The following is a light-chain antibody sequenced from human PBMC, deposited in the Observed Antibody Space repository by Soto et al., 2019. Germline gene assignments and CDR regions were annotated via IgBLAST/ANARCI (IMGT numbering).Light chain of an antibody. Sequence: IQLTQSPSSLSASVGDRVTITCRASQGISSYLGWYQQKPGKAPNLLIYDASTLHSGVPSRFSGGGSGTEFTLTISSLQPDDFATYYCQQYKSYSTFGQGTKVDIK. CDR2: DAS. J-gene: IGKJ1*01. V-gene: IGKV1-9*01. CDR1: QGISSY. CDR3: QQYKSYST.